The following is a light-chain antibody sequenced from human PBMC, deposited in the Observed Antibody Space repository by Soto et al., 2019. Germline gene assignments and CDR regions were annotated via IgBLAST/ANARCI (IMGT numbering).Light chain of an antibody. CDR2: GAS. V-gene: IGKV3-20*01. J-gene: IGKJ1*01. CDR1: QSVSSSY. CDR3: QQYGSSPWT. Sequence: EIVWTQSPCTLSLSPVERATLSCRASQSVSSSYLAWYQQKPGQAPRLLIYGASSRATGIPDRFSGSGSGTDFTLTISRLEPEDFAVYYCQQYGSSPWTFGQGTKVDI.